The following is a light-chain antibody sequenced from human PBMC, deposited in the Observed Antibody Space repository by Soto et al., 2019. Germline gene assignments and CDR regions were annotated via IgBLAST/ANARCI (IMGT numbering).Light chain of an antibody. CDR2: GAS. CDR3: QQYRSWPRT. CDR1: QSVDIN. V-gene: IGKV3-15*01. Sequence: TQSPATLSVSPGERVRLSCRASQSVDINLAWYQQKPGQAPRLLIYGASTRATDMPGRFSGRGAGAEFTLTISSLQSEDFAVYYCQQYRSWPRTFGQGTKVDIK. J-gene: IGKJ1*01.